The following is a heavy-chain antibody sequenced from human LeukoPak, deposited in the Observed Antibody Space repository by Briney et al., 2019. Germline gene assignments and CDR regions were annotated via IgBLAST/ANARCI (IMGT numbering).Heavy chain of an antibody. V-gene: IGHV3-23*01. Sequence: GGSLRLSCAASGFTFSSQGMNWVRQAPGKGLEWVSFISGSGDTTYFADSVKGRFTISRDNSKNTLYLQMNSLRAEDTAIYYCAKNGDRGAYCTGGTCYPYFYYYMDVWGKGTTVTI. J-gene: IGHJ6*03. CDR1: GFTFSSQG. D-gene: IGHD2-15*01. CDR3: AKNGDRGAYCTGGTCYPYFYYYMDV. CDR2: ISGSGDTT.